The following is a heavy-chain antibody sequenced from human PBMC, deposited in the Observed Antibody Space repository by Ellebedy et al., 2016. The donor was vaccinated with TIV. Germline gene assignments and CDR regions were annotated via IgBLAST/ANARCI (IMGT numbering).Heavy chain of an antibody. CDR2: MSYDSSNE. CDR1: GFTFSTYT. J-gene: IGHJ4*02. D-gene: IGHD6-19*01. V-gene: IGHV3-30-3*01. Sequence: GGSLRLSCAASGFTFSTYTIHWVRQPPGKGLEWVALMSYDSSNEYYADSLEGRFTVPRDNSKNTLYLQMNGLRPEDTAVYYCARGARIAVAGSGFLDSWGQGTLVNVSS. CDR3: ARGARIAVAGSGFLDS.